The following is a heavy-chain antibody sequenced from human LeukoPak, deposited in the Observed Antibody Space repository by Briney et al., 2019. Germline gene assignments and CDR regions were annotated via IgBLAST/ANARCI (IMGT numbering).Heavy chain of an antibody. V-gene: IGHV3-11*04. J-gene: IGHJ5*02. CDR2: ISSSGSTI. Sequence: SGGSLRLSCAASGFTFSDYYMRLIRQAPGKGLEWVSYISSSGSTIYYADSVKGRFTISRDNAKNSLYLQMNSLRAEDTAVYYCARHAETNWFDPWGQGTLVTVSS. CDR3: ARHAETNWFDP. CDR1: GFTFSDYY.